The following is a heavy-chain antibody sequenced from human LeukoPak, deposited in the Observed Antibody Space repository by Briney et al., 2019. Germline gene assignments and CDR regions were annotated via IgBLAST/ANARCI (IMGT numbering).Heavy chain of an antibody. CDR1: GFTFSSYA. Sequence: PGGSLRLSCAASGFTFSSYAMHWVSQAPGKGLEWVAVISYDGSNKYYADSVKGRFTISRDNSKNTLYLQMNSLRAEDAAVYYCARDITGTTSYWGQGTLVTVSS. CDR2: ISYDGSNK. V-gene: IGHV3-30-3*01. J-gene: IGHJ4*02. CDR3: ARDITGTTSY. D-gene: IGHD1-20*01.